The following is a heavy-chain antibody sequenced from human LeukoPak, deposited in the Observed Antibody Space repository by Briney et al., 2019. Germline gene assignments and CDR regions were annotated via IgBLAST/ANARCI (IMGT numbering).Heavy chain of an antibody. CDR3: VRDGGVSGYDLLDY. Sequence: GGSLRLSCSASGFTFSDYYMSWIRQAPGKGLEWVSYMSSSGSVIYYADSVKGRFTISRDNAKNSLYLQMNSLRAEDTAVYYCVRDGGVSGYDLLDYWGQGTLVTVSS. J-gene: IGHJ4*02. D-gene: IGHD5-12*01. CDR2: MSSSGSVI. V-gene: IGHV3-11*04. CDR1: GFTFSDYY.